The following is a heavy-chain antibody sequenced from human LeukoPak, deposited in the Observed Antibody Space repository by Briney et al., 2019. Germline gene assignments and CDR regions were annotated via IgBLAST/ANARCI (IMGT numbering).Heavy chain of an antibody. CDR3: TRGGYCSSTSCYDYYGMDV. D-gene: IGHD2-2*01. Sequence: SGGSLRLSCTASGFTFGDYAMSWVRQAPGKGLEWVGFIRSKAYGGTTEYAASVKGRFTISRDDSKSIAYLQMNSLKTEDAAVYYCTRGGYCSSTSCYDYYGMDVWGKGTTVTVSS. CDR2: IRSKAYGGTT. J-gene: IGHJ6*04. V-gene: IGHV3-49*04. CDR1: GFTFGDYA.